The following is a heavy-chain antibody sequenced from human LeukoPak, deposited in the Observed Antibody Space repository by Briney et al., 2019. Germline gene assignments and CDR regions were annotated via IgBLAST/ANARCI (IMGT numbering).Heavy chain of an antibody. V-gene: IGHV1-46*01. D-gene: IGHD3-22*01. CDR1: GYTFTSYY. J-gene: IGHJ3*02. CDR2: INPSGGST. Sequence: ASVKVSCKASGYTFTSYYMHWVRQAPGQGLEWMGIINPSGGSTSYAQKFQGRVTMTRDTSTSTVYMELCSLGSEDTAVYYCARATYNDITMIVVVIDDAFDIWGQGTMVTVSS. CDR3: ARATYNDITMIVVVIDDAFDI.